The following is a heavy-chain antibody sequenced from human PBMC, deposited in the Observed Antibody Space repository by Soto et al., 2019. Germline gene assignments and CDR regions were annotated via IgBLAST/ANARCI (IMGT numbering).Heavy chain of an antibody. CDR1: GLNFIDYY. CDR2: ISNGGSFI. D-gene: IGHD3-16*01. J-gene: IGHJ6*02. CDR3: ARHRYYEGSVPGYGMDV. V-gene: IGHV3-11*01. Sequence: PGGSMRVSSTAAGLNFIDYYMSWIRQKTGKGLEYISYISNGGSFIYYADSVKGRFTISRDTAKTSLYLQMNSLRAEDTALYYCARHRYYEGSVPGYGMDVWGQGTTVTSP.